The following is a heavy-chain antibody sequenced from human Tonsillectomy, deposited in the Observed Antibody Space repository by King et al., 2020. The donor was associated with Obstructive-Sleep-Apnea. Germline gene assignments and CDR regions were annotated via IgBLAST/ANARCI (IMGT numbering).Heavy chain of an antibody. CDR1: GFTFSGSS. Sequence: VQLVESGGALVQPGGSLKISWAASGFTFSGSSIHWGRQASGKGLEWVGRVITKGNTFATADGASGEGRFTISRDDSESTAYLQMNSLKTQDTAVYYCRRLVVVDGIPSSDWGQGTLVTVSS. CDR3: RRLVVVDGIPSSD. J-gene: IGHJ4*02. V-gene: IGHV3-73*01. CDR2: VITKGNTFAT. D-gene: IGHD2-21*01.